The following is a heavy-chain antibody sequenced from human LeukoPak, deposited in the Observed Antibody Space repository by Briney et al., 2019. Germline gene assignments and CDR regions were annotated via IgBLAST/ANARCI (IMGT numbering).Heavy chain of an antibody. CDR2: IWYDGSNQ. J-gene: IGHJ6*02. CDR1: GFTFSSYG. D-gene: IGHD3-22*01. V-gene: IGHV3-33*01. Sequence: PGTSLRLSCAASGFTFSSYGMHWVRQAPGKGLEWVALIWYDGSNQYYADSVKGRFTISRDNSKNTVYLQMNSLRAEDMAVYYCAREFVDRRSYYGMDVWGQGTTVTVSS. CDR3: AREFVDRRSYYGMDV.